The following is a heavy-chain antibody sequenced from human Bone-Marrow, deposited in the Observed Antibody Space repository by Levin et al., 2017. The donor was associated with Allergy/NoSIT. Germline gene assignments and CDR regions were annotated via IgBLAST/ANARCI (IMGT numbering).Heavy chain of an antibody. CDR1: GFTFSTNG. CDR3: ARGFSSSWSNYHYYIDV. J-gene: IGHJ6*03. V-gene: IGHV3-33*01. Sequence: LSLTCAASGFTFSTNGMHWVRQAPGKGLEWVALIWYDGTTKYYAESVRGRFTISRDNSKNTLYLQMNSLRAEDTAVYYCARGFSSSWSNYHYYIDVWGTGTTVTVSS. D-gene: IGHD6-13*01. CDR2: IWYDGTTK.